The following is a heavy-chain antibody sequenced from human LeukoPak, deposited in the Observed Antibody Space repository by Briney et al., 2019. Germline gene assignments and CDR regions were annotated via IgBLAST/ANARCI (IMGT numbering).Heavy chain of an antibody. J-gene: IGHJ4*02. CDR3: ARVAYYGSGSYRHFAY. Sequence: SSGTLSLTCTVSGGSISSGSYYWSWIRQPAGKGLEWIGRIYTSGSTNYNPSLKSRVTISADTSKNQFSLKLSSVTAADTAMYYCARVAYYGSGSYRHFAYWGQGTLVTVSS. CDR1: GGSISSGSYY. CDR2: IYTSGST. V-gene: IGHV4-61*02. D-gene: IGHD3-10*01.